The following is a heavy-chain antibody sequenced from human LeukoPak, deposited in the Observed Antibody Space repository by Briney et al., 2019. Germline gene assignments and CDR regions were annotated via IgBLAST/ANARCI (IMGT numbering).Heavy chain of an antibody. V-gene: IGHV3-48*04. CDR2: ITSSSNTI. CDR1: GFSFTSYS. D-gene: IGHD6-13*01. Sequence: PGGSLRLSCAASGFSFTSYSMNWVRQAPGKGLEWVSYITSSSNTIYYADSVKGRFTISRDNAKNSLYLQMNSLRAEDTAVYYCARDWYSRFDYWGQGTLVTVSS. CDR3: ARDWYSRFDY. J-gene: IGHJ4*02.